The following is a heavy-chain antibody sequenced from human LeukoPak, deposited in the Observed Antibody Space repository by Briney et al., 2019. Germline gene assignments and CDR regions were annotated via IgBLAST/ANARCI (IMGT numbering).Heavy chain of an antibody. CDR3: ARIPGITMIVVVTFFDY. CDR1: GFTFSSYA. CDR2: ISYDGSNK. J-gene: IGHJ4*02. V-gene: IGHV3-30-3*01. D-gene: IGHD3-22*01. Sequence: GRSLRLSCAASGFTFSSYAMHWVRQAPGKGLEWVAVISYDGSNKYYADSVKGRFTISRDNSKNTLYLQMNSLRAEDTAVYYCARIPGITMIVVVTFFDYWGQGTLVTVSS.